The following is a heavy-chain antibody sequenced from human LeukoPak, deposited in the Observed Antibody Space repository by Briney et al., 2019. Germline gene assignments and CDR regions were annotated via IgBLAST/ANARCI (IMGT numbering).Heavy chain of an antibody. CDR3: ATDYGDYESGY. CDR1: GYTFTDYY. Sequence: ASVKVSCKASGYTFTDYYMHWVRHAPGQGLYRMGWINPNNGGTDYAQKFQGRVTMTRDTSISTAYMELSRLRSDDTAVYYCATDYGDYESGYWGQGTLVTVSS. CDR2: INPNNGGT. V-gene: IGHV1-2*02. J-gene: IGHJ4*02. D-gene: IGHD4-17*01.